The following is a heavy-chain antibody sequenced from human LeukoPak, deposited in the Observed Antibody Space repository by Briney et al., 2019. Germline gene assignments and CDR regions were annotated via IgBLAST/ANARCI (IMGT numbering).Heavy chain of an antibody. CDR1: GFTFSDHY. Sequence: PGGSLRLSCAASGFTFSDHYMDWVRQAPGKGLEWVSSISSSSSYIYYADSVKGRFTISRDNAKNSLYLQMNSLRAEDTAVYYCARAAPNYGGNSWFDYWGQGTLVTVSS. V-gene: IGHV3-21*01. D-gene: IGHD4-23*01. CDR2: ISSSSSYI. CDR3: ARAAPNYGGNSWFDY. J-gene: IGHJ4*02.